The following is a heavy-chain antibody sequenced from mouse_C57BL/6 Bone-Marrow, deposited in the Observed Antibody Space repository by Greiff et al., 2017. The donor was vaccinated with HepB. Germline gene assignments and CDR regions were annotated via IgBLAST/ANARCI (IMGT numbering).Heavy chain of an antibody. CDR3: ARRYGSSLPWFAY. D-gene: IGHD1-1*01. V-gene: IGHV5-12*01. CDR1: GFTFSDYY. Sequence: EVQVVESGGGLVQPGGSLKLSCAASGFTFSDYYMYWVRQTPEKRLEWVAYISNGGGSTYYPDTVKGRFTISRDNAKNTLYLQMSRLKSEDTAMYYCARRYGSSLPWFAYWGQGTLVTVSA. CDR2: ISNGGGST. J-gene: IGHJ3*01.